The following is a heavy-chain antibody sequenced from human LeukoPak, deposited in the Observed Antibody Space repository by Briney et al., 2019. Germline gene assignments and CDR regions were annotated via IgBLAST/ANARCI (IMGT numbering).Heavy chain of an antibody. CDR1: GFTFSSYW. Sequence: GGSLRLSCAASGFTFSSYWMHWIRQTPGKGLVWVSRINSDGSTTNYADSVKGRFTISRDNAKNSLYLQMNSLRAEDTAVYYCARKEAIYYDTTGAFDIWGQGTMVTVSS. CDR3: ARKEAIYYDTTGAFDI. V-gene: IGHV3-74*01. D-gene: IGHD3-22*01. J-gene: IGHJ3*02. CDR2: INSDGSTT.